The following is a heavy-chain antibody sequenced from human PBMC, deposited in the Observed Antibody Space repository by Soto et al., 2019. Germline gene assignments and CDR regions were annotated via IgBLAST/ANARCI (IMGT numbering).Heavy chain of an antibody. CDR1: GFTFSSYD. V-gene: IGHV3-64*01. Sequence: EVQLAESGGGMVQPGGSLRLSCVASGFTFSSYDMQWVRQAPGKGLEYVSSISSNGGTTYYGNSVNGRFTISRDNSKNTLYLQMGSLRADDMAVYYCVRRVSGNYDYWGQGTLVTVSS. D-gene: IGHD1-7*01. J-gene: IGHJ4*02. CDR3: VRRVSGNYDY. CDR2: ISSNGGTT.